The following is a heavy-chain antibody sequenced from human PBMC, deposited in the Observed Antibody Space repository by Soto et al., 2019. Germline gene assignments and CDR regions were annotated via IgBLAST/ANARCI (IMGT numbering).Heavy chain of an antibody. CDR2: ISPIFGTA. V-gene: IGHV1-69*01. Sequence: QVQLVQSGAEVKKPGSSVKVSCKASGGTFSSYAISWVRQAPGQGLEWMGGISPIFGTANYAQKFQGRVTMTADESTSTAYMELSSLRSEDTAVYYCSRSAGPYFCMDVWGQGTTVTVSS. CDR1: GGTFSSYA. J-gene: IGHJ6*02. CDR3: SRSAGPYFCMDV.